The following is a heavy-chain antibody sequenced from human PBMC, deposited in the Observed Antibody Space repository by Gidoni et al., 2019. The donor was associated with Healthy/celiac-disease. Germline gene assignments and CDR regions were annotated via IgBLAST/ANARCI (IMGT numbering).Heavy chain of an antibody. Sequence: EVQLLESGGGLVQPGGSLRHSCAASGLTFSSYAMSWVRQAPGKGVEGVSAIRGSGSSKYYANSVKGRFTISRDNSKNTLYLQMNSLRAEDTAVYYCAKDRGLVGAASDAFDIWGQGTMVTVSS. J-gene: IGHJ3*02. CDR1: GLTFSSYA. D-gene: IGHD2-15*01. CDR3: AKDRGLVGAASDAFDI. V-gene: IGHV3-23*01. CDR2: IRGSGSSK.